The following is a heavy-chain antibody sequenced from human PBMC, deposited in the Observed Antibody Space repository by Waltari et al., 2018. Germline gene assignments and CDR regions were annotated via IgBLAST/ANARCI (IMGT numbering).Heavy chain of an antibody. J-gene: IGHJ5*02. CDR3: AKGPSTRTNWFDP. D-gene: IGHD2-2*01. CDR1: GFIFSNYD. Sequence: EVQLLESGGGLVQPGGSVRLSCAASGFIFSNYDMSWVRQAPGKGLEWVSVITSSGDRIYYAGSVKGRFTISRDSSKNMLYLQMNSLRADDTAVYYCAKGPSTRTNWFDPWGQGTLVTVSS. CDR2: ITSSGDRI. V-gene: IGHV3-23*01.